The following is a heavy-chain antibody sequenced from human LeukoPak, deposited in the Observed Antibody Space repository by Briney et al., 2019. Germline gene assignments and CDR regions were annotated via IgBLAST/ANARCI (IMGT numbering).Heavy chain of an antibody. V-gene: IGHV3-30*02. CDR3: AKDPYSYGSYFYY. J-gene: IGHJ4*02. CDR2: IWYDGRDK. Sequence: GGSLRLSCAASGFTFSGCGMHWVRQAPGKGLEWVAFIWYDGRDKYYADSVKGQFTISRDNSKNTLYLQMNSLRAEDTAVYYCAKDPYSYGSYFYYWGKGTLVTVSS. D-gene: IGHD5-18*01. CDR1: GFTFSGCG.